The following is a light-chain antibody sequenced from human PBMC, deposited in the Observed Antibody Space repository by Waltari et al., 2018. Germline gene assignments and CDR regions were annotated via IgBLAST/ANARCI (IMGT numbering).Light chain of an antibody. CDR3: CSYAGSGSWV. J-gene: IGLJ3*02. V-gene: IGLV2-23*01. CDR1: SRDVGPYNL. CDR2: EAS. Sequence: QSALTQPASVSGSPGQSISISCIGTSRDVGPYNLVSWYQHHPGKAPKLIVFEASKRPSGVSNRFSGSKAANTASLIISGLQADGEADYYCCSYAGSGSWVFGGGTKVTVI.